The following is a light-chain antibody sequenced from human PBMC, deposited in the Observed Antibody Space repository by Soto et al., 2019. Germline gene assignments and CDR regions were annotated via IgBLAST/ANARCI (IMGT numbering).Light chain of an antibody. CDR2: GNN. Sequence: QSVLTQPPSVSGAPGQRVSISCTGSSSNIGAGYDVHWYHQLPGTAPKLLLYGNNNRPSGLPDRFSGSKSGTSASLVITGLQAEDEADYYCQSFDTRLNSVVFGGGTKLTVL. CDR3: QSFDTRLNSVV. J-gene: IGLJ2*01. CDR1: SSNIGAGYD. V-gene: IGLV1-40*01.